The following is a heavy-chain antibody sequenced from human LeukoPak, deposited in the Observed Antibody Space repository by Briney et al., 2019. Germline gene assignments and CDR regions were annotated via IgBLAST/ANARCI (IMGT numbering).Heavy chain of an antibody. D-gene: IGHD3-22*01. CDR1: GYSFTSYW. V-gene: IGHV5-51*01. CDR2: IYPGDSDT. J-gene: IGHJ4*02. Sequence: GESLKISCKGSGYSFTSYWIGWVRQMPGKGLGWMGIIYPGDSDTRYSPSFQGQVTISADKSISTAYLQWSSLKASDTAMYYCARRGGGDYYDSSGYWAFDYWGQGTLVTVSS. CDR3: ARRGGGDYYDSSGYWAFDY.